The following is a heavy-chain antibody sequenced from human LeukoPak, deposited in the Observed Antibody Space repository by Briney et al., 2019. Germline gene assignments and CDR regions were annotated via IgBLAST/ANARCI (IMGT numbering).Heavy chain of an antibody. CDR2: IRSKANSYAT. CDR3: TSAYCGGDCYSEEIDY. CDR1: GFTFSGSA. V-gene: IGHV3-73*01. D-gene: IGHD2-21*01. Sequence: GSLRLSCAASGFTFSGSAMHWVRQASGKGLEWVGRIRSKANSYATAYAASVKGRFTISRDDSKNTAYLQMNSLKTEDTAVYYCTSAYCGGDCYSEEIDYWGQGTLVTVSS. J-gene: IGHJ4*02.